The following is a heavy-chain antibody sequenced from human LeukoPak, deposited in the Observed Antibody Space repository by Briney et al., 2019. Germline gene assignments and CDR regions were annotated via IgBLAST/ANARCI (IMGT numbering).Heavy chain of an antibody. CDR2: IKSKTDGGTT. V-gene: IGHV3-15*01. D-gene: IGHD2-21*02. Sequence: GGSLRLSCAASGFTFSNAWMSWVRQAPGKGLEWVGHIKSKTDGGTTDYAAPVKGRFTISRDDSKNTLYLQMNSLRAEDTAVYYCARDHCQERDCNHYYYYMDVWGKGTTVTVSS. CDR3: ARDHCQERDCNHYYYYMDV. CDR1: GFTFSNAW. J-gene: IGHJ6*03.